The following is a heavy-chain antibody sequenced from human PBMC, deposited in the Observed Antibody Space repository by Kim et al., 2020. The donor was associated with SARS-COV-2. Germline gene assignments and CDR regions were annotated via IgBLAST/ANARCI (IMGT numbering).Heavy chain of an antibody. Sequence: GESLKISCKGSGYSFTSYWISWVRQMPGKGLEWMGRIDPSDSYTNYSPSFQGHVTISADKSISTAYLQWSSLKASDTAMYYCARGDYEGFTGMYSSSSEVDYWGQGTLVTVSS. D-gene: IGHD6-6*01. CDR2: IDPSDSYT. J-gene: IGHJ4*02. CDR3: ARGDYEGFTGMYSSSSEVDY. V-gene: IGHV5-10-1*01. CDR1: GYSFTSYW.